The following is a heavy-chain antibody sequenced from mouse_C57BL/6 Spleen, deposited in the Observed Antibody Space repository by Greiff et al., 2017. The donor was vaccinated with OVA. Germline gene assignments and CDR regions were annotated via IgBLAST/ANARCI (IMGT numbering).Heavy chain of an antibody. J-gene: IGHJ2*01. CDR2: IDPENGDT. V-gene: IGHV14-4*01. D-gene: IGHD4-1*01. Sequence: VHVKQSGAELVRPGASVKLSCTASGFNIKDDYMHWVKQRPEQGLEWIGWIDPENGDTEYASKFQGKATITAVTSSNTAYLQLSSLTSEDTAVYYCTTSWDGYWGQGTTLTVSS. CDR1: GFNIKDDY. CDR3: TTSWDGY.